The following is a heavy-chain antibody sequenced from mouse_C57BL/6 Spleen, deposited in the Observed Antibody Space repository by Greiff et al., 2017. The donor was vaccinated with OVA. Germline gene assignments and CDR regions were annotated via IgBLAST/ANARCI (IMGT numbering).Heavy chain of an antibody. V-gene: IGHV2-2*01. CDR1: GFSLTSYG. J-gene: IGHJ4*01. CDR3: ASLLWLRGAMDD. CDR2: IWCGGST. Sequence: QVQLQQSGPGLVQPSQSLSITCTVSGFSLTSYGVHWVRQSPGKGLEWLGVIWCGGSTDYNAAFISRLSISKDNSKSQVFFKMNSLQADDTAIYYCASLLWLRGAMDDWGQGTSVTVSS. D-gene: IGHD2-2*01.